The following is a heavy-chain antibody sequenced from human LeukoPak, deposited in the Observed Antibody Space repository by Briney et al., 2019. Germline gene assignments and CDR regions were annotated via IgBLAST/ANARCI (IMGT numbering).Heavy chain of an antibody. J-gene: IGHJ5*02. CDR2: INQDGSAK. CDR3: ARLLGESTIYDL. D-gene: IGHD3-16*01. V-gene: IGHV3-7*01. Sequence: PGGSLRLSCVASGFTFSRHWMSWLRQVPGKGLEWVASINQDGSAKPYVDSVQGRFIISRDNAENSLSLQMNSLTTEDTAMYYCARLLGESTIYDLWGQGTLVTVSS. CDR1: GFTFSRHW.